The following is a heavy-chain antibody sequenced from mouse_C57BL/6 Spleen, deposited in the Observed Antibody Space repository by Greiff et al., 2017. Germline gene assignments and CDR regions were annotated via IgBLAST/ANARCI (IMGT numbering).Heavy chain of an antibody. D-gene: IGHD1-1*01. V-gene: IGHV8-12*01. CDR1: GFSLSTSGMG. CDR2: IYWDDDK. CDR3: ARSRDYYYGSSFWYFDV. J-gene: IGHJ1*03. Sequence: QVTLKESGPGILQSSQTLSLTCSFSGFSLSTSGMGVSWIRQPSGKGLEWLAHIYWDDDKRYNPSLKSRLTISKDTSRNQVFLKITRVDTADTATYYCARSRDYYYGSSFWYFDVWGTGTTVTVSS.